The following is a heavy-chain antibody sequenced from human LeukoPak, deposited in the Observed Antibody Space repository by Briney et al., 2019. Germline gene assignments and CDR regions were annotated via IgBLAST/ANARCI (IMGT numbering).Heavy chain of an antibody. CDR2: ISAYNGKT. CDR3: AGGYYDSSGYYLGDAFDI. J-gene: IGHJ3*02. CDR1: GYTFTSYG. D-gene: IGHD3-22*01. Sequence: ASVKVSCKASGYTFTSYGISWVRQAPGQGLEWMGWISAYNGKTNYAQKLQGRVTITTDTSTSTAYMELRSLRSDDTAVYYCAGGYYDSSGYYLGDAFDIWGQGTMVTVSS. V-gene: IGHV1-18*01.